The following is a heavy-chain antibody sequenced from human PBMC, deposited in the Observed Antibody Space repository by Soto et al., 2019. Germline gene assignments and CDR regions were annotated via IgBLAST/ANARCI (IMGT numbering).Heavy chain of an antibody. CDR1: GGTFSSYA. Sequence: VKVSCKASGGTFSSYAIIWVRQAPGQVLEWMGGTIPIFGTANYAQKFQGRVTITADKSTSTAHMELSSLRSEDTAVYYCARVVAVPGKGAFDIWGQGTMVTV. D-gene: IGHD6-19*01. CDR3: ARVVAVPGKGAFDI. V-gene: IGHV1-69*13. CDR2: TIPIFGTA. J-gene: IGHJ3*02.